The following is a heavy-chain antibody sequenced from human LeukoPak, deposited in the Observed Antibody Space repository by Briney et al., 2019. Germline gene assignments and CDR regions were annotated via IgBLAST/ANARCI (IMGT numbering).Heavy chain of an antibody. D-gene: IGHD1-26*01. J-gene: IGHJ6*02. CDR1: GFTFSSYS. CDR3: ASQPGSGSPYYYGMDV. V-gene: IGHV3-21*01. CDR2: ISSSSSYI. Sequence: PGGSLRLSCAASGFTFSSYSMNWVRQAPGKGLEWVSSISSSSSYIYYADSVKGRFTIPRDNAKNSLYLQMNSLRAEDKAVYYCASQPGSGSPYYYGMDVWGQGTTVTVSS.